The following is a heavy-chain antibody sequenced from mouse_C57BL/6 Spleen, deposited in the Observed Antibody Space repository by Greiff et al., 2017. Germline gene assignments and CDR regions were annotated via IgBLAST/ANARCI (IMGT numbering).Heavy chain of an antibody. V-gene: IGHV1-82*01. Sequence: VQLQQSGPELVKPGASVKISCKASGYAFSSSWMNWVKQRPGKGLEWIGRIYPGDGDTNYNGKFKGKATLTADKSSSAAYMQLSSLTSEDSAVYCCARRGLGRGWYFDVWGTGTTVTVSS. CDR2: IYPGDGDT. CDR1: GYAFSSSW. CDR3: ARRGLGRGWYFDV. D-gene: IGHD4-1*01. J-gene: IGHJ1*03.